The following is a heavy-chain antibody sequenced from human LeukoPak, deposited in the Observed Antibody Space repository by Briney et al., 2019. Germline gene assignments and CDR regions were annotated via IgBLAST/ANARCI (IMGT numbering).Heavy chain of an antibody. CDR1: GYTFTSYA. V-gene: IGHV1-3*03. Sequence: ASVKVSCKASGYTFTSYAMHWVRQAPGQRLEWMGWINAGNGNTKYSQEFQGRVTITRDTSASTAYMELSSLRSEDMAVYYCARRYYGSGSYYPFDYWGQGTLVTVSS. CDR2: INAGNGNT. D-gene: IGHD3-10*01. CDR3: ARRYYGSGSYYPFDY. J-gene: IGHJ4*02.